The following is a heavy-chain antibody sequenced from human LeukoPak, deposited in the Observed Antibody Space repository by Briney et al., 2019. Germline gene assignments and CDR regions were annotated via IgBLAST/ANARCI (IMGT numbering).Heavy chain of an antibody. CDR2: IKQDGSVV. CDR3: VRDRSATGGLDY. J-gene: IGHJ4*02. CDR1: GFTFSAYW. Sequence: TGGSLRLSCAASGFTFSAYWMPWVRQTPGKGLEWVANIKQDGSVVHYVASVRGRFTISRDNAKNSVYLQMSSLRVEDTAVFYCVRDRSATGGLDYWGQGTLVTASS. V-gene: IGHV3-7*01. D-gene: IGHD6-25*01.